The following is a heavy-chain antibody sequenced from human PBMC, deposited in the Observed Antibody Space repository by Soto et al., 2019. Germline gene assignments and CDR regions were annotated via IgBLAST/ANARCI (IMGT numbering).Heavy chain of an antibody. J-gene: IGHJ4*02. Sequence: QVQLQESGPGLVKPSGTLSLTCAVSGGSINSNNWWTWVRQPPGKGLEWIGEIIHSGSTNYNPSLKRRVTMSVDESKNQFSLKLNSVTAADTAVYYCAPLPRYCSGTTCYLDSWGRGTLVTVSS. CDR1: GGSINSNNW. V-gene: IGHV4-4*02. D-gene: IGHD2-2*01. CDR3: APLPRYCSGTTCYLDS. CDR2: IIHSGST.